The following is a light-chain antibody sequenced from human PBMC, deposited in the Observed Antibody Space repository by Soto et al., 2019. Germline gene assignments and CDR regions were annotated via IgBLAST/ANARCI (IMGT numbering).Light chain of an antibody. CDR2: KVS. V-gene: IGKV2-30*02. CDR3: MQGTHSYT. J-gene: IGKJ2*01. Sequence: DVVMTQSPLSPPVTLGQPASISCRSSQSLVHRDGNTYLSWFQQRPGQSPRRLLYKVSKRDSGVQDRFSGSGSGTDFTLKIGRVEDEDVGIYYCMQGTHSYTFGQGTRLDIK. CDR1: QSLVHRDGNTY.